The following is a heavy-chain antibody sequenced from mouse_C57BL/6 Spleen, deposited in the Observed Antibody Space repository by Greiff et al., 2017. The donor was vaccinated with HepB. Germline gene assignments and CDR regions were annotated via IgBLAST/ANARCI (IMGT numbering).Heavy chain of an antibody. CDR3: ARSDGGSAMDY. CDR2: IYPGDGDT. J-gene: IGHJ4*01. V-gene: IGHV1-82*01. D-gene: IGHD1-1*02. CDR1: GYAFSSSW. Sequence: VKLQQSGPELVKPGASVKISCKASGYAFSSSWMNWVKQRPGKGLEWIGRIYPGDGDTNYNGKFKGKATLTADKSSSTAYMQLSSLTSEDSAVYFCARSDGGSAMDYWGQGTSVTVSS.